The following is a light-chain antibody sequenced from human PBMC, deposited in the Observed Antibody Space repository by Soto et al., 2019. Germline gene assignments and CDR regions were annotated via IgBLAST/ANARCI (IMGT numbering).Light chain of an antibody. J-gene: IGLJ1*01. V-gene: IGLV4-69*01. Sequence: QLVLTQSPSASASPGASVKLTCTLSSGHNSYAIAWHQQQPEKGPRYLMKLNSDGSHSKGDGIPDRFSGSSSGAERYLTISSLQSEDEADYYCQTWGTGIQVFGTGTKLTVL. CDR3: QTWGTGIQV. CDR2: LNSDGSH. CDR1: SGHNSYA.